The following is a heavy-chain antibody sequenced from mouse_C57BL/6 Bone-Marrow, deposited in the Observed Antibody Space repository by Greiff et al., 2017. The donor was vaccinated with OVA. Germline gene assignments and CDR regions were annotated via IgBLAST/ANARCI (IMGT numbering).Heavy chain of an antibody. V-gene: IGHV1-26*01. CDR3: ARGLLWGAMDY. D-gene: IGHD2-1*01. CDR2: INPNNGGT. J-gene: IGHJ4*01. CDR1: GYTFTDYY. Sequence: EVQLQQSGPELVKPGASVKISCKASGYTFTDYYMNWVKQSHGKSLEWIGDINPNNGGTSYNQKFKGKATLTVDKSSSTAYMELRSLTSEYSAVYYCARGLLWGAMDYWGQGTSVTVSS.